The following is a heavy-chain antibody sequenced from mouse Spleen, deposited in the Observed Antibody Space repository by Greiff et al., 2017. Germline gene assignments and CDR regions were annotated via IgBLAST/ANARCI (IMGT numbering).Heavy chain of an antibody. CDR1: GYAFSSSW. CDR2: IYPGDGDT. J-gene: IGHJ2*01. D-gene: IGHD2-1*01. V-gene: IGHV1-82*01. CDR3: ARSDGNFDD. Sequence: QVQLQQSGPELVKPGASVKISCKASGYAFSSSWMNWVKQRPGKGLEWIGRIYPGDGDTNYNGKFKGKATLTADKSSSTAYMQLSSLTSEDSAVYFCARSDGNFDDWGQGTTLTVSS.